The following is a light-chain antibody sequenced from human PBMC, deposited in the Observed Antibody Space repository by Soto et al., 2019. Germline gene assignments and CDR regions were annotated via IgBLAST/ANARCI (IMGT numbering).Light chain of an antibody. J-gene: IGLJ3*02. CDR3: AAWDDSLNGSWV. CDR2: SDN. Sequence: QSVLTQPPSASGAPGQRVTISCSGSDSNIGSHPVNWYQQLPGTAPKLLIHSDNQRPSGVPDRFSGSKSGTSDSLAISGLQCEDEAVYYCAAWDDSLNGSWVFGGGTKLTVL. V-gene: IGLV1-44*01. CDR1: DSNIGSHP.